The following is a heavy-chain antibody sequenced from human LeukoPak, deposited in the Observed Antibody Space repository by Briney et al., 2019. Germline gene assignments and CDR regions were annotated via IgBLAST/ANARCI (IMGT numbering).Heavy chain of an antibody. CDR2: ISAYNGNT. Sequence: ASVTVSCKASGYTFTSYGISWVRQAPGQGLEWMGWISAYNGNTNYAQKLQGRVTMTTDTSTSTAYMELRSLRSDDTAVYYCARDLGVEEYYGSGSYYYFDYWGQGTLVTVSS. J-gene: IGHJ4*02. CDR1: GYTFTSYG. CDR3: ARDLGVEEYYGSGSYYYFDY. D-gene: IGHD3-10*01. V-gene: IGHV1-18*01.